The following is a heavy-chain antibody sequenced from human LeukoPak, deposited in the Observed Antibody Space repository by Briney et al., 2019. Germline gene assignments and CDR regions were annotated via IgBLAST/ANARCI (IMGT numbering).Heavy chain of an antibody. CDR1: GDSISNSAYY. CDR3: ARGLN. V-gene: IGHV4-39*01. J-gene: IGHJ4*02. CDR2: IYYSGST. Sequence: SETLSLTCTVSGDSISNSAYYWGWIRQSPGKGLEWIGNIYYSGSTYYNPSLKSRVIISVDTSKNQFSLKLSSVTAADTAVYYCARGLNWGQGTLVTVSS. D-gene: IGHD3-16*01.